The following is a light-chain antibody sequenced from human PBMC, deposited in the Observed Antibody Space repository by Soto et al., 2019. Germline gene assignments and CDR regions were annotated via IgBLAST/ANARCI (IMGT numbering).Light chain of an antibody. Sequence: EIGVTLCPGTLSLSPEERATLSCRASQSIGSSYLAWYQQKPGQAPRLLTYGASTRATGIPDRFSGSGSGTDFTLTINRVAPEDFAVYYCQQYVSLPITFGQGTRLEIK. CDR1: QSIGSSY. V-gene: IGKV3-20*01. CDR3: QQYVSLPIT. J-gene: IGKJ5*01. CDR2: GAS.